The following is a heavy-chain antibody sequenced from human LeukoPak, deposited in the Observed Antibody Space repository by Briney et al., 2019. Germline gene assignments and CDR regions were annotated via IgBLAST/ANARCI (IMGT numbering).Heavy chain of an antibody. CDR3: ARGYSSSWLGKFVY. Sequence: SETLSLTCTVSGGSISSYYWSWIRQTPGKGLEWIGYIYYSGSTNYNPSLSSRVTMSVDTSKNQVSLNLNSVTAADTAVYYCARGYSSSWLGKFVYWGQGTLVTVSS. V-gene: IGHV4-59*01. CDR2: IYYSGST. CDR1: GGSISSYY. J-gene: IGHJ4*02. D-gene: IGHD6-13*01.